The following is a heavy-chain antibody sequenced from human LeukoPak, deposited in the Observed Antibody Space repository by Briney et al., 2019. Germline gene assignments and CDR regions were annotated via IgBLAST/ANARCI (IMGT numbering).Heavy chain of an antibody. V-gene: IGHV6-1*01. J-gene: IGHJ4*02. Sequence: SQTLSLTCAISGDSVYSNSAAWNWIRQSPSRGLEWLGRTYYRSKWYNDYAVSVKSRITINPDTSKYQFSLQLNSVTPEDTAVYYCAREIWRQLVLLDFDYWGQGTLVTVSS. CDR3: AREIWRQLVLLDFDY. CDR1: GDSVYSNSAA. D-gene: IGHD6-13*01. CDR2: TYYRSKWYN.